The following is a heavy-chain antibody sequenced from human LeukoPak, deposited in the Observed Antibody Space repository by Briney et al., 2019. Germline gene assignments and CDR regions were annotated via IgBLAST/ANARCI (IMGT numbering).Heavy chain of an antibody. CDR3: ARGAREVGATTDY. CDR2: INPSSGGT. V-gene: IGHV1-2*02. J-gene: IGHJ4*02. D-gene: IGHD1-26*01. Sequence: ASVKVSFEASGYTFTGHYLHWVRQAPGQGLEWIGWINPSSGGTIYAQKFQGRVTMTRDTSISTAYMELSRLRSDDTAVYYCARGAREVGATTDYWGQGTLVTVSS. CDR1: GYTFTGHY.